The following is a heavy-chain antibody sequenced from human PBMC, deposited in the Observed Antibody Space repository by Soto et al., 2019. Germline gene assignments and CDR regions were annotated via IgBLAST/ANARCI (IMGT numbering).Heavy chain of an antibody. CDR3: PAEHETTFVRFVPARQSHGTAVPVSSVQ. CDR2: IKSKTHGGTT. Sequence: VRQDPGKVLEWVGRIKSKTHGGTTDFAAPVKGRFAISRDDSKNMVYLQMNSLKTEDTGIYFFPAEHETTFVRFVPARQSHGTAVPVSSVQ. D-gene: IGHD1-1*01. J-gene: IGHJ1*01. V-gene: IGHV3-15*07.